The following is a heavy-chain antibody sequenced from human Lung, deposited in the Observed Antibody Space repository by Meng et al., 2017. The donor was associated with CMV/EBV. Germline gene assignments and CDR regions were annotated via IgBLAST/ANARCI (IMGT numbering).Heavy chain of an antibody. J-gene: IGHJ4*01. CDR3: AKSSDNGWSS. CDR1: GYSFSGFY. D-gene: IGHD6-19*01. CDR2: VNPISDDT. V-gene: IGHV1-2*06. Sequence: EQLLQSGAEVKRPGASVKISCQASGYSFSGFYLNWARQAPGHGLEWLGRVNPISDDTHLAQKFEGRITVTRGATINTAFMELTRLRPDDTAVYYCAKSSDNGWSSWGPGTLVTVSS.